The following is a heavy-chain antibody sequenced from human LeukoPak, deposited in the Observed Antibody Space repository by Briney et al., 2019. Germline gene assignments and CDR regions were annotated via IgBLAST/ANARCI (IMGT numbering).Heavy chain of an antibody. CDR1: GFTFSSYG. CDR3: AKDPYGSGSYYPDY. J-gene: IGHJ4*02. V-gene: IGHV3-30*18. Sequence: GGSLRLSCAASGFTFSSYGMHWVRQAQGKGLEWVAVISYDGSNKYYADSVKGRFTISRDNSKNTLYLQMDSLRAEDTAVYYCAKDPYGSGSYYPDYWGQGTLVTVSS. CDR2: ISYDGSNK. D-gene: IGHD3-10*01.